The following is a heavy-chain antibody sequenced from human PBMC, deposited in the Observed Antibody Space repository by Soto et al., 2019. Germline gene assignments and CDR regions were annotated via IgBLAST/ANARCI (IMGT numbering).Heavy chain of an antibody. Sequence: PSETLSLTCAVHGGSFSGYYWSWIRQPPGKRLEWIGEINHSGSTNYNPSLKSRVTISVDTSKNQFSLKLSSVTAADTAVYYCARVRTYYYGSGSSPPYAFDIWGQGTXVT. J-gene: IGHJ3*02. V-gene: IGHV4-34*01. CDR3: ARVRTYYYGSGSSPPYAFDI. CDR1: GGSFSGYY. CDR2: INHSGST. D-gene: IGHD3-10*01.